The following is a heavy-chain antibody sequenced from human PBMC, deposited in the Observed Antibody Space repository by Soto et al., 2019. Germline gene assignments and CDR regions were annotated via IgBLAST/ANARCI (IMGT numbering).Heavy chain of an antibody. D-gene: IGHD4-4*01. CDR1: GFNFISFG. Sequence: GGSLRLSWTASGFNFISFGISWVSQAPGKGLEWVSSISSSSSYIYYADSVKGRFTISRDNAKNSLYLQMNSLRAEDTAVYYWARGYSNFGYGMDAWGQGTKVTVS. CDR2: ISSSSSYI. V-gene: IGHV3-21*01. CDR3: ARGYSNFGYGMDA. J-gene: IGHJ6*02.